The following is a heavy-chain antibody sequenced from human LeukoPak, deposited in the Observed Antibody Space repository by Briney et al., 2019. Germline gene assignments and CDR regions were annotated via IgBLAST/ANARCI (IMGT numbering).Heavy chain of an antibody. V-gene: IGHV3-9*03. CDR2: ISWNSGSI. Sequence: GRSLRLSCAASGFTFDDYAMHWVRQAPGKGLEWVSGISWNSGSIGYADSVKGRFTISRDNAKNSLYLQMNSLRAEDMALYYCAKDLGATDFDAFDIWGQGTMVTVSS. D-gene: IGHD1-26*01. CDR3: AKDLGATDFDAFDI. J-gene: IGHJ3*02. CDR1: GFTFDDYA.